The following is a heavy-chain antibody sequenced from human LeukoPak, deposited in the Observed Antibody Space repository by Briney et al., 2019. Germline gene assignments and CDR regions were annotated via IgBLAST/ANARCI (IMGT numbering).Heavy chain of an antibody. CDR2: ISSSSTI. D-gene: IGHD3-9*01. CDR1: GFTFSSYS. CDR3: ARQPVEYNVLRYFDWLFSLDY. Sequence: GGSLRLSCAASGFTFSSYSMNWVRQAPGKGLEWVSYISSSSTIYYADSVKGRFTISRDNAKNSLYLQMNSLRAEDTAVYYCARQPVEYNVLRYFDWLFSLDYWGQGTLVTVSS. J-gene: IGHJ4*02. V-gene: IGHV3-48*04.